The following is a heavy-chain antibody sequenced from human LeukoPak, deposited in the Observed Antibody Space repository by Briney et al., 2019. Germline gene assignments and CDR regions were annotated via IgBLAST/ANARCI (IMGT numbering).Heavy chain of an antibody. J-gene: IGHJ4*02. CDR1: GFTFSPYS. D-gene: IGHD3-22*01. CDR3: ARKEVVVGHDY. Sequence: PGGSLRLSFAASGFTFSPYSMTWVRQAPWKGLEWVSSISSRGTFIYYADSVKSRFTIARDNAKNSLYLQMNSLRAEDTAVYFCARKEVVVGHDYWGQGTLVTVSS. CDR2: ISSRGTFI. V-gene: IGHV3-21*01.